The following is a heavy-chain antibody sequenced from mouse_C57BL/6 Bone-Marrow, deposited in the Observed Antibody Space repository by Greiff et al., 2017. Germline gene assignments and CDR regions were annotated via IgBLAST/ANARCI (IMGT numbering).Heavy chain of an antibody. V-gene: IGHV3-6*01. CDR2: ISYDGSN. Sequence: EVQLVESGPGLVKPSQSLSLTCSVTGYSITSGYYWNWIRQFPGNKLEWMGYISYDGSNNYNPSLKNRISITRDTSKNQFFLKLNSVTTEDTATYYCARRSYDSPDYWGQGTTLTVSS. J-gene: IGHJ2*01. CDR1: GYSITSGYY. D-gene: IGHD2-4*01. CDR3: ARRSYDSPDY.